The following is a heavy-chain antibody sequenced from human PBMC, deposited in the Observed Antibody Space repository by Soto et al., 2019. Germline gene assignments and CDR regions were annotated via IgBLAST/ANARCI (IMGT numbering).Heavy chain of an antibody. J-gene: IGHJ4*02. CDR1: GFTFRIYG. CDR3: AKEPIAYYQRRRNFDY. V-gene: IGHV3-23*01. CDR2: IDYSGVIP. Sequence: GASLRLSYEASGFTFRIYGTIWVRQAPGAGLEWVSSIDYSGVIPKYADSVRGRFTISRDNSKNTLYLQMTSLRAEDTAVNYCAKEPIAYYQRRRNFDYWGQGT. D-gene: IGHD3-10*01.